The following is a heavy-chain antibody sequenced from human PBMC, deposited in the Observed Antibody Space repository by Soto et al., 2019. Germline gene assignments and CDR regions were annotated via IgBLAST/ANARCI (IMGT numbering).Heavy chain of an antibody. J-gene: IGHJ3*02. Sequence: SETLSLTCAVSGYSISTSYYWGWIRQPPGKGLEWIGSISHSGNSGSTYYNPSLKSRVTISGDTSKNQFSLRLTSVTAADTAGYYCARQMTTVTDGAFDIWGQGTTVTVSS. CDR1: GYSISTSYY. D-gene: IGHD4-17*01. CDR3: ARQMTTVTDGAFDI. V-gene: IGHV4-38-2*01. CDR2: ISHSGNSGST.